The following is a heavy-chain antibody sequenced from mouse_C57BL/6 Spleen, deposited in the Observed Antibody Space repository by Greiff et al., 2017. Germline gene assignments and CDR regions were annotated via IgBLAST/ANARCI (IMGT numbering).Heavy chain of an antibody. V-gene: IGHV5-4*01. D-gene: IGHD1-1*01. CDR1: GFTFSSYA. CDR3: ARDYCGSSHWYFDG. J-gene: IGHJ1*03. Sequence: EVQLVESGGGLVKPGGSLKLSCAASGFTFSSYAMSWVRQTPEKRLEWVASISDGGSYTYYPDNVKGRFTISRDNAKNNLYLQMSHLKSEDTAMYYCARDYCGSSHWYFDGRGTGTTVTVSS. CDR2: ISDGGSYT.